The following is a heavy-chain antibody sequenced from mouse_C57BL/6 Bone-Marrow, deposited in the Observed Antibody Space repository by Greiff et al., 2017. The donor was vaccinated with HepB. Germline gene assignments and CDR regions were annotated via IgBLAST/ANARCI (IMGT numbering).Heavy chain of an antibody. D-gene: IGHD2-4*01. CDR3: ARGGDYDGEVCPGFAY. Sequence: QVQLQQSGAELVRPGTSVKVSCKASGYAFTNYLIAWVKQRPGQGLEWIGVINPGSGGTNYNEKFKGKATLTADKSSSTAYMQLSSLTSKDSAVYFCARGGDYDGEVCPGFAYWGQGTLVTVSA. CDR2: INPGSGGT. V-gene: IGHV1-54*01. CDR1: GYAFTNYL. J-gene: IGHJ3*01.